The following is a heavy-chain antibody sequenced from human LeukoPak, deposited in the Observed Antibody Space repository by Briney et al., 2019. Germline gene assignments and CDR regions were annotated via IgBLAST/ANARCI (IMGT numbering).Heavy chain of an antibody. V-gene: IGHV3-53*01. CDR2: IYRGGST. Sequence: GGSLRLSCAASGFTVSSNYMSWVRQAPGKGPEWVSVIYRGGSTYYADSAKGRFSISRDNSKNMLYLQMNSLRAEDTAVYYCATYGPLTGDDYWGQGTLVTVSS. CDR3: ATYGPLTGDDY. J-gene: IGHJ4*02. D-gene: IGHD7-27*01. CDR1: GFTVSSNY.